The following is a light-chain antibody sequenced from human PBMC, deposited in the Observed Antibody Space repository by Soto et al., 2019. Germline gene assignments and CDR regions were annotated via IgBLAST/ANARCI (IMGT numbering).Light chain of an antibody. V-gene: IGKV3-15*01. CDR1: QSVSSD. Sequence: EIVMTQSPATLSVSPGERATLSCRASQSVSSDLAWYQQKPGQAPRLLIFGASTRATDIPARFSGSVSGTEFTLTISSLQSEDFAVYYCQQYSTWPPALTFGGGTKVEIK. CDR3: QQYSTWPPALT. J-gene: IGKJ4*01. CDR2: GAS.